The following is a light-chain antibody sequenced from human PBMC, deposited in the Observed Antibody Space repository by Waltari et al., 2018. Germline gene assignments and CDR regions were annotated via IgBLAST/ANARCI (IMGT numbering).Light chain of an antibody. Sequence: DIVMTQTPLSLPITPGEPASISCRSSQSLLHSNGNTYLHWYLQKPGQSPQLLIYGGSNRASGVPDRFSGSGSGTDFTLKISKVEAEDVEVYYCVQAIAFPLTFGGGTKVEIK. CDR1: QSLLHSNGNTY. V-gene: IGKV2-40*01. CDR3: VQAIAFPLT. J-gene: IGKJ4*01. CDR2: GGS.